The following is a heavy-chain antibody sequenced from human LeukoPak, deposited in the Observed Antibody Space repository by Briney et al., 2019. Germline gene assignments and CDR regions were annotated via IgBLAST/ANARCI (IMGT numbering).Heavy chain of an antibody. CDR1: GGSISSGGYS. CDR3: ARKEGSWENYFDY. CDR2: IYHSGIT. V-gene: IGHV4-30-2*01. J-gene: IGHJ4*02. D-gene: IGHD3-10*01. Sequence: SETLSLTCAVSGGSISSGGYSWSWIRQPPGKGLEWIGYIYHSGITYYNPSLKSRVTISVDRSKNQFSLKLSSVTAADTAVYYCARKEGSWENYFDYWGQGTLVTVSS.